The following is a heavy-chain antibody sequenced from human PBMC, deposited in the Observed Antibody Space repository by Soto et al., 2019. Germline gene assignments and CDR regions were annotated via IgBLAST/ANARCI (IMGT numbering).Heavy chain of an antibody. CDR2: IYYSGNT. D-gene: IGHD6-6*01. J-gene: IGHJ3*02. V-gene: IGHV4-59*08. Sequence: QVQLQESGPGLVKPSETLSLTCNVSGGSISSYYWSWIRQPPGQGLGWLGYIYYSGNTIYNPSLKSRITMSLDTSKNQFSLTLSSVTAADTAVYYCARLGGVPTRPPSFDIWGRGTMVTVSS. CDR1: GGSISSYY. CDR3: ARLGGVPTRPPSFDI.